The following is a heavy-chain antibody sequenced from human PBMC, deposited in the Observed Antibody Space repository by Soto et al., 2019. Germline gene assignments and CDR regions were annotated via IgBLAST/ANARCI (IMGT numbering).Heavy chain of an antibody. J-gene: IGHJ5*02. D-gene: IGHD2-2*01. V-gene: IGHV3-9*01. CDR2: ISWNSGSI. CDR3: ARVGCSSTSCYFEWFDP. CDR1: GFTFDDYA. Sequence: PGGSLRLSCAASGFTFDDYAMHWVRQAPGKGLEWVSGISWNSGSIGYADSVKGRFTISRDNAKNSLYLQMNSLRAEDTALYYCARVGCSSTSCYFEWFDPWGQGTLVTVSS.